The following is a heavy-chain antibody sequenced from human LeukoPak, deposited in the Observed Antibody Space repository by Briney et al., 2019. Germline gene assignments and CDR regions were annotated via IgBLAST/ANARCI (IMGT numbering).Heavy chain of an antibody. CDR3: ARVPDQIAGSDIDYFQH. D-gene: IGHD6-13*01. V-gene: IGHV3-30*04. CDR2: ISYDGSNK. CDR1: GFTFSSYA. Sequence: PGGSLRLSCAASGFTFSSYAMHWVRQAPGKGLEWVAVISYDGSNKYYADSVKGRFTISRDNSKNTLFLQMNSLRAEDTAVYYCARVPDQIAGSDIDYFQHWGQGTLVTVSS. J-gene: IGHJ1*01.